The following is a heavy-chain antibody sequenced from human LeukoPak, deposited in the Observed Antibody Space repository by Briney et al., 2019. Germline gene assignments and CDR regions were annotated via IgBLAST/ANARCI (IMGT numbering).Heavy chain of an antibody. CDR3: AREFDDIVVRPFDY. CDR1: GFTFSSYA. D-gene: IGHD5-12*01. J-gene: IGHJ4*02. CDR2: ISYDESNK. Sequence: GRSLRLSCAASGFTFSSYAMHWVRQAPGKGLEWVAVISYDESNKYYADSVKGRFTISRDNSKNTLYLQMNSLRAEDTAVYYCAREFDDIVVRPFDYWGQGTLVTVSS. V-gene: IGHV3-30*04.